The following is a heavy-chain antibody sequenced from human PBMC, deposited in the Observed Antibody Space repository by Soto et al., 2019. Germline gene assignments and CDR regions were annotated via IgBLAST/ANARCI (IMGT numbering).Heavy chain of an antibody. J-gene: IGHJ6*02. D-gene: IGHD2-2*01. CDR1: GGTFSSYA. Sequence: QVQLVQSGAEVKKPGSSVKVSCKASGGTFSSYAISWVRQAPGQGLEWMGGIIPIFGTANYAQKFQGRVTINADDSTSTAYMELSSLRSEDTAVYYGARHVPAAGYYYGMDVWGQGTTVTVSS. CDR2: IIPIFGTA. V-gene: IGHV1-69*12. CDR3: ARHVPAAGYYYGMDV.